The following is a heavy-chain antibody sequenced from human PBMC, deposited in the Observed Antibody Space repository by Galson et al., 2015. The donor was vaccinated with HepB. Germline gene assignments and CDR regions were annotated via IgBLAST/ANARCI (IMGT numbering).Heavy chain of an antibody. J-gene: IGHJ5*02. Sequence: SCKASGYTFTSYYMHWVRQAPGQGLEWMGIINPSGGSTSYAQKFQGRVTMTRDTSTSTVYMELSSLRSEDTAVYYCAREAATTVTGGSWFDPWGQGTLVTVSS. D-gene: IGHD4-17*01. CDR2: INPSGGST. CDR3: AREAATTVTGGSWFDP. CDR1: GYTFTSYY. V-gene: IGHV1-46*01.